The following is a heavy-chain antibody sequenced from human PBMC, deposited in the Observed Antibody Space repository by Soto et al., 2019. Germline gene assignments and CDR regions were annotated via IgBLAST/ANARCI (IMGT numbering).Heavy chain of an antibody. D-gene: IGHD3-10*01. CDR3: AKDPGPLLWFEAGYFDY. CDR1: GFTFSSYG. V-gene: IGHV3-30*18. CDR2: ISYDGSNK. Sequence: QVQLVESGGGVVQPGRSLRLSCAASGFTFSSYGMHWVRQAPGKGLEWVAVISYDGSNKYYADSVKGRFTISRDNSKNTLYPKMNRLRAEDTAVYYCAKDPGPLLWFEAGYFDYWGQGTLVTVSS. J-gene: IGHJ4*02.